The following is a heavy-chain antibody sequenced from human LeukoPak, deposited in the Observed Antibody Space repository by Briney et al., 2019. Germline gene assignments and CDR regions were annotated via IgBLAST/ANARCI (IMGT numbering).Heavy chain of an antibody. V-gene: IGHV3-11*01. D-gene: IGHD6-13*01. CDR1: GFTFSDYY. Sequence: GGSLRLSCAASGFTFSDYYMSWIRQAPGKGLEWVSYISSSGSTVYYADSVKGRFTISRDNAKNSLYLQMNSLRAEDTAVYYCAREVAAAGTPYFDYWGQGTLVTVSS. CDR3: AREVAAAGTPYFDY. CDR2: ISSSGSTV. J-gene: IGHJ4*02.